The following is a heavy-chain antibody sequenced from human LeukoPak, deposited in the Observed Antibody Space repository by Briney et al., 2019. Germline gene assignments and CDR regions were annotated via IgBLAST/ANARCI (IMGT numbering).Heavy chain of an antibody. CDR2: IYYSGST. J-gene: IGHJ6*03. CDR1: GGSISSGDYY. Sequence: SETLSLTCTVSGGSISSGDYYWCWIRQPPGKGLEWIGYIYYSGSTYYNPSPKSRVTISVDTSKNQFSLKLSSVTAADTAVYYCARGGSYYGSGSYLMPIYYYYMDVWGKGTTVTVSS. V-gene: IGHV4-30-4*08. D-gene: IGHD3-10*01. CDR3: ARGGSYYGSGSYLMPIYYYYMDV.